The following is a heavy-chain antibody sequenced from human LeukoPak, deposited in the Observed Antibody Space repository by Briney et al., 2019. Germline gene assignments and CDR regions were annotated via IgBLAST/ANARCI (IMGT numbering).Heavy chain of an antibody. CDR2: MSPDSGDT. Sequence: ASVKVSCKASGYTFTDYYINWVRQAPGQGLEWMGWMSPDSGDTGYAHKFQGRVTITRNTSITTAYMELRSLTFEDTAVYYCARVRLRNGYNWFDPWGQGTLVTVSS. CDR1: GYTFTDYY. V-gene: IGHV1-8*03. CDR3: ARVRLRNGYNWFDP. J-gene: IGHJ5*02. D-gene: IGHD3-3*01.